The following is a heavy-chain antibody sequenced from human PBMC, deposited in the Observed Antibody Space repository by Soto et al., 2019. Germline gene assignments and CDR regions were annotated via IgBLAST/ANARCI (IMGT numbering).Heavy chain of an antibody. D-gene: IGHD2-15*01. Sequence: PSETLSLTCAVYGGSFSGYYWSWIRQPPGKGLEWIGEINHSGSTNYNPSLKSRVTISVDTSKNQFSLTLSSVTAADTAVYYCARGGGWLPDYWGQGTLVTVSS. V-gene: IGHV4-34*01. CDR1: GGSFSGYY. J-gene: IGHJ4*02. CDR3: ARGGGWLPDY. CDR2: INHSGST.